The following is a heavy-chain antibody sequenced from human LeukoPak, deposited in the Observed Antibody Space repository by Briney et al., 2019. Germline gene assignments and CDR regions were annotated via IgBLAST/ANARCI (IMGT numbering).Heavy chain of an antibody. D-gene: IGHD3-10*01. CDR3: ARDQGWAYYGSGSYFYFDY. CDR1: GFTFSSYS. Sequence: PGGSLRLSCAAPGFTFSSYSMNWVRQAPGKGLEWVSSISSSSSYIYYADSVKSRFTISRDNAKNSLYLQMNSLRAEDTAVYYCARDQGWAYYGSGSYFYFDYWGQGTLVTVSS. CDR2: ISSSSSYI. V-gene: IGHV3-21*01. J-gene: IGHJ4*02.